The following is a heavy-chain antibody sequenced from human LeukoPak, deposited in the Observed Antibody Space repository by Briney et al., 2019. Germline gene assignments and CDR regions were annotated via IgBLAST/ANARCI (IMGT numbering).Heavy chain of an antibody. CDR2: ISDSGST. Sequence: SETLSLTCTVSGGSISGYYWSWIRQPPGKGLEWIGHISDSGSTNYNPSLKSRVTMSVDTSKNQFSLKLSSVTAADTAVYYCARVGKSYYYYMDVWGKGTTVTVSS. J-gene: IGHJ6*03. CDR1: GGSISGYY. V-gene: IGHV4-59*12. D-gene: IGHD1-1*01. CDR3: ARVGKSYYYYMDV.